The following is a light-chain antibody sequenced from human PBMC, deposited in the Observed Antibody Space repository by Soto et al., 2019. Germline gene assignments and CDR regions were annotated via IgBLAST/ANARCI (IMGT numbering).Light chain of an antibody. CDR2: DAS. CDR1: QSVFSSY. CDR3: QQYGNAPFT. V-gene: IGKV3-20*01. J-gene: IGKJ3*01. Sequence: EIVLTQSPGTLSFSPGERATLTCRASQSVFSSYLAWFQQKPGQDPSLLIYDASSRATGIPDRFSGSGSGTDFTLTISRLEPEDFAVYYCQQYGNAPFTFGHGNKVDIK.